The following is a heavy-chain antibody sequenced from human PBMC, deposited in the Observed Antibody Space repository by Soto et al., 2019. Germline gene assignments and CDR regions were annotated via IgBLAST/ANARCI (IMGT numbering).Heavy chain of an antibody. D-gene: IGHD6-19*01. V-gene: IGHV2-5*02. CDR3: ARRITMAGHWPIDY. J-gene: IGHJ4*02. CDR1: GFSLSTSGVG. CDR2: IYWDDDK. Sequence: QITLKESGPTLVKPTQTLTLTCTFSGFSLSTSGVGVGWIRQPPGKALEWLALIYWDDDKRYSPSLKSRLTITRDTSKNQVVLTLTNVDPVDTATYYCARRITMAGHWPIDYWSQGTLVTVSS.